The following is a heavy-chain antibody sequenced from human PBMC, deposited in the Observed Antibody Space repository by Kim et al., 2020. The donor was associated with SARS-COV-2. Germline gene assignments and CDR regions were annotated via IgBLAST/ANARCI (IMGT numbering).Heavy chain of an antibody. Sequence: SETLSLTCAVYGGSFSGYYWSWIRQPPGKGLEWIGEINHSGSTNYNPSLKSRVTISVDTSKNQFSLKLSSVTAADTAVYYCARVYRRAVAGQPTHKHFDYWGQGTLVTVSS. V-gene: IGHV4-34*01. CDR1: GGSFSGYY. D-gene: IGHD6-19*01. CDR2: INHSGST. J-gene: IGHJ4*02. CDR3: ARVYRRAVAGQPTHKHFDY.